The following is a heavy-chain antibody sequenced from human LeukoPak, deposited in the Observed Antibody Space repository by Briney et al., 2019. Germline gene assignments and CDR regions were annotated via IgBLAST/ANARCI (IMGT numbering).Heavy chain of an antibody. CDR1: GGTFSSYA. CDR2: IIPIFGIA. J-gene: IGHJ5*02. D-gene: IGHD2-2*01. CDR3: ASGSCSTSCYHLDWFDP. Sequence: SVKVSCKASGGTFSSYAISWVRRAPGQGLEWMGRIIPIFGIANYAQKFQGRVTITADKSTSTAYMELSSLRSEDTAVYYCASGSCSTSCYHLDWFDPWGQGTLVTVSS. V-gene: IGHV1-69*04.